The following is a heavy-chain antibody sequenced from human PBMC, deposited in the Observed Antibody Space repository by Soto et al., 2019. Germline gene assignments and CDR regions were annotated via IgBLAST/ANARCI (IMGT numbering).Heavy chain of an antibody. CDR3: ARGSGIVALPGELEDVKYDY. CDR1: GQSFSGHS. D-gene: IGHD1-1*01. J-gene: IGHJ4*02. Sequence: QVQLQQWGAGLVKPSETLSLSCAVYGQSFSGHSWAWIRHPPGKGLEWIGEINESGSTYYNPYLKSRVTISTDTSKNQFSLKLSSVSAADTAAYFCARGSGIVALPGELEDVKYDYWGQGTLVNVSS. CDR2: INESGST. V-gene: IGHV4-34*01.